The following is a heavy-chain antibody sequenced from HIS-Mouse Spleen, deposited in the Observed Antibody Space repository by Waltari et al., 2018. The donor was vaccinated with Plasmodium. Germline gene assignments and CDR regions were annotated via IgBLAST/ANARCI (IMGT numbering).Heavy chain of an antibody. J-gene: IGHJ4*02. CDR2: IYSGGST. Sequence: EVQLVEPGGGLSQPGGSLRPSCAASGFTARSNYLSGVRQAPGKGLEWVTVIYSGGSTYYADSVKGRFTISRDNSKNTLYLQMNSLRAEDTAVYYCARAAIAWGSPYYFDYWGQGTLVTVSS. V-gene: IGHV3-53*01. CDR1: GFTARSNY. D-gene: IGHD7-27*01. CDR3: ARAAIAWGSPYYFDY.